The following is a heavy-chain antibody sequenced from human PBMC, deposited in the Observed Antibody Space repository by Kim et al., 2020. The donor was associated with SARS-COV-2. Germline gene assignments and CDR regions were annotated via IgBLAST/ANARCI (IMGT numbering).Heavy chain of an antibody. Sequence: GGGTSYADSGKGRFTVSSDKSKNTLSLQMDSLRVEDTAVYYCAKWENGFYWGQGTLVSVSS. D-gene: IGHD1-26*01. CDR2: GGGT. V-gene: IGHV3-53*01. J-gene: IGHJ4*02. CDR3: AKWENGFY.